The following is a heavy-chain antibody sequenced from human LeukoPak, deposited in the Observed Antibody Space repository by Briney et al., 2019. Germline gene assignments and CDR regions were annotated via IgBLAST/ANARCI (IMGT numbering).Heavy chain of an antibody. CDR2: MKSNSGDS. CDR3: ARGEYSSSWYPFDY. V-gene: IGHV1-8*01. CDR1: LYTLTGYD. D-gene: IGHD6-13*01. J-gene: IGHJ4*02. Sequence: ASVKVSCQTSLYTLTGYDINWVRPAPGQGREWMGWMKSNSGDSHFAQKFQGRVTMTRDTSISTAFMELIRQRSEDRAVYYCARGEYSSSWYPFDYWGQGSPVTVSS.